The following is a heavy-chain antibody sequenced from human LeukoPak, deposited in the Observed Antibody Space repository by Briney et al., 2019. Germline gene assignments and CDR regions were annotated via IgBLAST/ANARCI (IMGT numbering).Heavy chain of an antibody. Sequence: ASVKVSCKASGYTFTSYYMHWVRQAPGQGLEWMGIINPSGGSTSYAQKFQGRVTMTRDTSTSTVYMELSSLRSEDTAVYYCARDLGCSSTSCYTGGVYFDYWGQGTLVTVSS. CDR2: INPSGGST. CDR1: GYTFTSYY. V-gene: IGHV1-46*01. D-gene: IGHD2-2*02. CDR3: ARDLGCSSTSCYTGGVYFDY. J-gene: IGHJ4*02.